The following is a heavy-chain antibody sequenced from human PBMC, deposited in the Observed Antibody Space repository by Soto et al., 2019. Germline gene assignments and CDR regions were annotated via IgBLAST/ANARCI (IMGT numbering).Heavy chain of an antibody. Sequence: QVQLVESGGGVVQPGRSLRLSCAASGFTFSSYGMHWVRQAPGKGLEWVVVISYDGSNKYYADSVKGRFTISRDNSKNTLYLQMNRLRAEDTAVYYCAKDLDYYDSSGYPDYWGQGTLVTVSS. CDR3: AKDLDYYDSSGYPDY. CDR2: ISYDGSNK. J-gene: IGHJ4*02. V-gene: IGHV3-30*18. D-gene: IGHD3-22*01. CDR1: GFTFSSYG.